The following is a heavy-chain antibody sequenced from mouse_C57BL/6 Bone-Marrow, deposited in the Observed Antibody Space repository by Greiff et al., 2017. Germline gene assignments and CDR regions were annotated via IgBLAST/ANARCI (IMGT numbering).Heavy chain of an antibody. Sequence: VQLQQSGPGLVKPSQSLSITCTVSGFSFTSYCVHWVRQSPGQGLEWLGVIWSGGSTAYYAAFISRLSIPKDDSNSQVFYKMNSRQAEDTAIVYCAKGGVTRYDYAMDYWGQGTSVTVSS. D-gene: IGHD2-5*01. J-gene: IGHJ4*01. V-gene: IGHV2-5*01. CDR1: GFSFTSYC. CDR2: IWSGGST. CDR3: AKGGVTRYDYAMDY.